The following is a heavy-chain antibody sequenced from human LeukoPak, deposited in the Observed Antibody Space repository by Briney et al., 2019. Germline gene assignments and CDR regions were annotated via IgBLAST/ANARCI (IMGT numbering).Heavy chain of an antibody. V-gene: IGHV3-7*01. Sequence: GGSLRLSCAASGFTFSSYWISWVRQAPGKGLEWVANIKQDGSEKYYVDSVKGRFTISRDNAKNSLYLQMNSLRAEDTAVYHCARDLGGSYYVTLFDYWGQGTLVTVSS. J-gene: IGHJ4*02. CDR2: IKQDGSEK. CDR3: ARDLGGSYYVTLFDY. CDR1: GFTFSSYW. D-gene: IGHD1-26*01.